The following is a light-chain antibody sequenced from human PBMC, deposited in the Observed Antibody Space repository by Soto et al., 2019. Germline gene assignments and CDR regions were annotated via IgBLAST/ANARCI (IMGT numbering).Light chain of an antibody. V-gene: IGLV2-14*01. CDR3: SSYTSTSTFV. CDR2: EVI. CDR1: SRDVGGYNY. J-gene: IGLJ1*01. Sequence: HSVLTQPASVSGSPGQSITISCTGTSRDVGGYNYVSWYQQYPGKAPKLMIFEVINRPSGVSNRFSGSQSGNTASLTISGLQAEDEADYYCSSYTSTSTFVFGTGTKLTVL.